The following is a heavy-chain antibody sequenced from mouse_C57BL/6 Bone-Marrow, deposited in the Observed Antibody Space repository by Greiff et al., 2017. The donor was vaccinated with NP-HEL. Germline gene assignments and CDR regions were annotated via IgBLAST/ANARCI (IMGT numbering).Heavy chain of an antibody. Sequence: QVQLQQSGAELARPGASVKLSCKASGYTFTSYGISWVKQRTGQGLEWIGEIYPRSGNTYYNEKFKGKATLTADKSSSTAYMELRSLTSEDDAVYFCARGRGHYSNFFWGQGTTVTVSS. CDR1: GYTFTSYG. CDR2: IYPRSGNT. CDR3: ARGRGHYSNFF. J-gene: IGHJ4*01. V-gene: IGHV1-81*01. D-gene: IGHD2-5*01.